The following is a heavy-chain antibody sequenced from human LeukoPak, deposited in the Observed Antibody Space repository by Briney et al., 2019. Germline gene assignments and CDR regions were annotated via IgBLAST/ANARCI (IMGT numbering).Heavy chain of an antibody. CDR1: GFTFSTYW. J-gene: IGHJ5*02. CDR2: IEQDGSEK. D-gene: IGHD3-10*01. V-gene: IGHV3-7*02. Sequence: EGSLRLSCAASGFTFSTYWMTWVRQAPGKGLEWVANIEQDGSEKYYVDSVKGRFTISRDNAKNSLYLQMNSLRAEDTAVYYCARPGVTGWFDPWGQGTLVTVSS. CDR3: ARPGVTGWFDP.